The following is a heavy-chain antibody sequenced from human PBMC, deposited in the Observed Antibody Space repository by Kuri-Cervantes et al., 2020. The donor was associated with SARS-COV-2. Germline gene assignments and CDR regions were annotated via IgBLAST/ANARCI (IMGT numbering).Heavy chain of an antibody. CDR1: GGSFSGYY. CDR3: ARRICSSTSCYYYNWFDP. J-gene: IGHJ5*02. Sequence: SETLSLTCAVYGGSFSGYYWSWIRQPPGKGLEWIGYIYYSGSTNYNPSLKSRVTISVDTSKTQFSLKLSSVTAADTAVYYCARRICSSTSCYYYNWFDPWGQGTLVTVSS. V-gene: IGHV4-59*12. CDR2: IYYSGST. D-gene: IGHD2-2*01.